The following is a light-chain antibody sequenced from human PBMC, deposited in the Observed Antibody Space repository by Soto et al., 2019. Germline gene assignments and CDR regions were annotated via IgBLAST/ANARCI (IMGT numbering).Light chain of an antibody. J-gene: IGKJ4*01. Sequence: VMTQSPANMSVSPGERVTLSCRASQSVLSSSNNKNYLAWYQQKPGQPPKLLILWASTRESGVADRFSGSGSGTDFTLTISSLQAEDVAVYYCHQYYGAPVTFGGGTKVEIK. V-gene: IGKV4-1*01. CDR3: HQYYGAPVT. CDR1: QSVLSSSNNKNY. CDR2: WAS.